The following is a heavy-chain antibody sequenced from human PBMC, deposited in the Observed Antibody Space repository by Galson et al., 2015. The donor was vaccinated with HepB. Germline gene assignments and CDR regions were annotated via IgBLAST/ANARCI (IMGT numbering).Heavy chain of an antibody. J-gene: IGHJ6*02. Sequence: CAISGDSVSTNSAAWNWIRQSPSRGLEWLGRTYYRAKWANDYAPSVKGRITFKPDTSKNQFSLELKSVSPEDTAVYYCAREALNWNNVAFNYYGLDVWGQGTTVIVSS. D-gene: IGHD1/OR15-1a*01. CDR2: TYYRAKWAN. CDR1: GDSVSTNSAA. CDR3: AREALNWNNVAFNYYGLDV. V-gene: IGHV6-1*01.